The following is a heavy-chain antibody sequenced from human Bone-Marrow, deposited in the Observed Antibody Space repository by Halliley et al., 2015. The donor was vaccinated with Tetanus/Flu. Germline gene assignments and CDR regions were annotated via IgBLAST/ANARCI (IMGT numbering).Heavy chain of an antibody. J-gene: IGHJ2*01. CDR2: IFYGGST. D-gene: IGHD2-2*01. Sequence: TLSLTCTVSGDSISSADFFWSWIRQRPGQGLEWIGHIFYGGSTYYNPTLKGRVKISVDRSTNQFSLRLSSVTAADTAVNYCARHRGHCSSTSCLSFWYFDLWGRGTLVTVSS. V-gene: IGHV4-30-4*01. CDR1: GDSISSADFF. CDR3: ARHRGHCSSTSCLSFWYFDL.